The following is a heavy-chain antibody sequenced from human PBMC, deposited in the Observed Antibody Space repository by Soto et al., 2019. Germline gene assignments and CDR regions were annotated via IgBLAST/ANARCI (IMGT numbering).Heavy chain of an antibody. D-gene: IGHD1-20*01. V-gene: IGHV2-5*02. CDR3: AHRVRPANHYNWNGGHFDY. CDR1: GFSLSTNGVG. CDR2: IYWDDDK. Sequence: QITLKESGPTLVKPTQTLTLTCTFSGFSLSTNGVGVGWIRQPPGKALEWLVFIYWDDDKRYSPSLNSRLTITKDTSKNQVGLTMTNMDPEDTATYYCAHRVRPANHYNWNGGHFDYWGQGILVTVSS. J-gene: IGHJ4*02.